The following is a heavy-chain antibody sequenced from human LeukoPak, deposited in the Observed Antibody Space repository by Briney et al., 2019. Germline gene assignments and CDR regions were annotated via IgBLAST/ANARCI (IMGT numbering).Heavy chain of an antibody. V-gene: IGHV3-33*01. J-gene: IGHJ4*02. CDR3: ARDRGPGYSYGVLDY. Sequence: GRSLRLSCAASGFTLSSYGMHWVRQAPGKGLGWMAVMWYDGSNKYYADSVKGRFTISRDNSKNTLYLQMNSLRAEDTAVYYCARDRGPGYSYGVLDYWGQGTLVTVSS. CDR2: MWYDGSNK. D-gene: IGHD5-18*01. CDR1: GFTLSSYG.